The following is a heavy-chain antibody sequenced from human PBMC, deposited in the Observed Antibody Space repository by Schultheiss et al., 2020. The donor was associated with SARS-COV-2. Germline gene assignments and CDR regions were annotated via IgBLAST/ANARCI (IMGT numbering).Heavy chain of an antibody. CDR3: AGGLYGAFDY. CDR1: GGSFSGYY. J-gene: IGHJ4*02. CDR2: INHSGST. V-gene: IGHV4-34*01. Sequence: SETLSLTCAVYGGSFSGYYWSWIRQPPGKGLEWIGEINHSGSTNYNPSLKSRVTISVDTSKNQFSLKLSSVTAADTAVYYCAGGLYGAFDYWGQGTLVTVSS. D-gene: IGHD4-17*01.